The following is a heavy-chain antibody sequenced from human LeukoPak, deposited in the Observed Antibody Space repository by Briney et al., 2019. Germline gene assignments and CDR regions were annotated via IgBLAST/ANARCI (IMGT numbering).Heavy chain of an antibody. CDR1: GYTFTGYY. Sequence: ASVKVSCKASGYTFTGYYMHWVRQAPGQGLEWMGWISAYNGNTNYAQKLQGRVTMTTDTSTSTAYMELRSLRSDDTAVYYCARAAAGSYYYYYYMDVWGKGTTVTISS. CDR2: ISAYNGNT. CDR3: ARAAAGSYYYYYYMDV. V-gene: IGHV1-18*04. J-gene: IGHJ6*03. D-gene: IGHD6-13*01.